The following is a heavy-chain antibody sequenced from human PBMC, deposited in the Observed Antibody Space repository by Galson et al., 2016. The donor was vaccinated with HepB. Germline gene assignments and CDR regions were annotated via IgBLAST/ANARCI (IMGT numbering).Heavy chain of an antibody. D-gene: IGHD3-3*01. J-gene: IGHJ5*02. CDR1: GFIFDDYA. CDR3: ARDVRSRIGVVGKWFDP. V-gene: IGHV3-20*01. Sequence: SLRLSCAASGFIFDDYAMSWVRQVPGKGLEWVSGINWNGGTTAYADAVKGRFTISRENAKNSLYLQMNSLRAEDSALYHCARDVRSRIGVVGKWFDPWGQGTLVTVSS. CDR2: INWNGGTT.